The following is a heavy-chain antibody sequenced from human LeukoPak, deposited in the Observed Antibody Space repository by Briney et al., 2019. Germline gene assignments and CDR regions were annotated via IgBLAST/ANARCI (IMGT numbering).Heavy chain of an antibody. D-gene: IGHD1-26*01. CDR1: GGTFRSHI. Sequence: SVKVSCKTFGGTFRSHIFSWVRQAPGQGLEWMGKITPIIDSAKYSQKFRDRLTITGDLSTGTAYMELSSLTPEDTALYYCTRVNLRGTQYNWFDPWGQGTLVIVSS. V-gene: IGHV1-69*08. CDR2: ITPIIDSA. CDR3: TRVNLRGTQYNWFDP. J-gene: IGHJ5*02.